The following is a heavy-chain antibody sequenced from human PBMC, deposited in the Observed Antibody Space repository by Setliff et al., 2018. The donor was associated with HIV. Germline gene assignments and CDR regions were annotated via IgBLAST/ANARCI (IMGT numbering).Heavy chain of an antibody. CDR3: ARACRSGYDYLHYFDY. V-gene: IGHV4-59*01. CDR1: GGSISSYY. Sequence: PSETLSLTCTVSGGSISSYYWGWIRQPPGKGLEWIGYIYYSGSTKYNPSLKSRVTISVDTSKNQFSLKLSSVTAADTAVYYCARACRSGYDYLHYFDYWGQGTLVTVSS. CDR2: IYYSGST. D-gene: IGHD5-12*01. J-gene: IGHJ4*02.